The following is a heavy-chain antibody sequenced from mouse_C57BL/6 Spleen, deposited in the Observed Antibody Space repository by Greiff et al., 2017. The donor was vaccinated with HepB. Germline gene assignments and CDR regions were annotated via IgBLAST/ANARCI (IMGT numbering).Heavy chain of an antibody. D-gene: IGHD1-1*01. Sequence: VQLQQPGAELVRPGSSVKLSCKASGYTFTSYWMHWVKQRPIQGLEWIGNIDPSDSETHYNQKFKDKATLTVDKSSSTAYMQLSSLTSEDSAVYYCARLTTVVATRYFDYWGQGTTLTVSS. J-gene: IGHJ2*01. CDR2: IDPSDSET. V-gene: IGHV1-52*01. CDR3: ARLTTVVATRYFDY. CDR1: GYTFTSYW.